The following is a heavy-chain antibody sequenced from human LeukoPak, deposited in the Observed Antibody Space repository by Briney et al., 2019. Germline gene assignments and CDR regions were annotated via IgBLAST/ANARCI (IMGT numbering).Heavy chain of an antibody. J-gene: IGHJ4*02. CDR2: ISGSGGNT. D-gene: IGHD6-19*01. Sequence: GGSLRLSCAASGFPFSSYAMSWVRRAPGKGLEWVSGISGSGGNTYYADSVKGRFTISRDNSKNTLYLQMNSLRAEDTAVYFCAKDLLYNSGWNSFDYWGQGTLVTVSS. CDR1: GFPFSSYA. V-gene: IGHV3-23*01. CDR3: AKDLLYNSGWNSFDY.